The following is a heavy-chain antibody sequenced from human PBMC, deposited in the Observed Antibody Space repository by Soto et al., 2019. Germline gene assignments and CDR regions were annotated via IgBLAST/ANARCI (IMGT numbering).Heavy chain of an antibody. CDR3: ARDVFLCTNGVCYRPAQQYYYYMDV. J-gene: IGHJ6*03. CDR2: ISAYNGNT. Sequence: GASVKVSCKASGYTFTSYGISWVRQAPGQGLEWMGWISAYNGNTNYAQKLQGRVTMTTDTSTSTAYMELRSLRSDDTAVYYCARDVFLCTNGVCYRPAQQYYYYMDVWGKGTTVTVSS. CDR1: GYTFTSYG. V-gene: IGHV1-18*01. D-gene: IGHD2-8*01.